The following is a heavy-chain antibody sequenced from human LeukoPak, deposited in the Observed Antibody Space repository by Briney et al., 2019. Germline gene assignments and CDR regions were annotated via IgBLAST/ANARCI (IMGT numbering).Heavy chain of an antibody. D-gene: IGHD2-15*01. CDR2: INSSSTSI. CDR3: ARTLLYCSGGNCYPTRFDY. CDR1: GFTFSSYS. J-gene: IGHJ4*02. V-gene: IGHV3-48*01. Sequence: GGSLRLSCAASGFTFSSYSMNWVRQAPGKGLEWVSYINSSSTSIYYADSVKGRFTISRDNAKNSLYLQMNSLRAEDTAVYYCARTLLYCSGGNCYPTRFDYWGQGTLVTVSS.